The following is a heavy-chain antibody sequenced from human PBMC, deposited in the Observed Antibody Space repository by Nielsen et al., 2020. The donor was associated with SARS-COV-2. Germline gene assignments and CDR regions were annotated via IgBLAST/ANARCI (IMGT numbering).Heavy chain of an antibody. V-gene: IGHV3-15*01. CDR1: GLTFSDAW. D-gene: IGHD5-24*01. CDR2: IKSKSDGGTT. CDR3: TTGYN. J-gene: IGHJ4*02. Sequence: GESLKISCAASGLTFSDAWMRWVRQGPGKGLQWVGRIKSKSDGGTTDYAAPVKGRFIISRDDSKNTFYLQLKSLKTEDTGVYYCTTGYNWGQGTLVTVSS.